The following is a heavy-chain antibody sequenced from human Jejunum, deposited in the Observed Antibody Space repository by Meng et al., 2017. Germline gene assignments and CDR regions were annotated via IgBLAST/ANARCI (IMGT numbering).Heavy chain of an antibody. V-gene: IGHV7-4-1*02. Sequence: QVQLVQSGSELKKLGASVKVSCKASGYSFTNNAINWVRQAPGQGLEWMGWINTNTGNPTYAQGFTGRFVFSLDTSVSTAYLQISNLKAEDTAVYYCARANVPRPYDSWGQGTLVTVSS. CDR3: ARANVPRPYDS. D-gene: IGHD6-6*01. J-gene: IGHJ4*02. CDR1: GYSFTNNA. CDR2: INTNTGNP.